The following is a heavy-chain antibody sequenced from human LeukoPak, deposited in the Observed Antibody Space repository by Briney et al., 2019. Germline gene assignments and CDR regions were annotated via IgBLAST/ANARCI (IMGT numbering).Heavy chain of an antibody. CDR2: ISSSGNTI. J-gene: IGHJ4*02. D-gene: IGHD3-22*01. CDR3: ARGDYDSSGFYY. CDR1: GFTFSSYE. V-gene: IGHV3-48*03. Sequence: GGSLRLSCAASGFTFSSYEMNWVRQAPGKGLEWVSYISSSGNTIYYADSVKGRFTISRDNAKNSLYLQMNSLRAEDTAVYYCARGDYDSSGFYYWGQGTLVTVSS.